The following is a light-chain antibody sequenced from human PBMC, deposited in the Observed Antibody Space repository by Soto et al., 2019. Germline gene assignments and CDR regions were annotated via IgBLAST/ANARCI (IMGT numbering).Light chain of an antibody. CDR1: SSDVGGYNY. CDR3: SSYTSSSTRG. J-gene: IGLJ2*01. V-gene: IGLV2-14*01. Sequence: QSALTQPASVSGSPGQSITISCTGTSSDVGGYNYVSWYQQHPGKAPKIMIFDVSNRPSGVSNRFSGSKSGNTASLTISGLQAEDEADYYCSSYTSSSTRGFGGGTKLTVL. CDR2: DVS.